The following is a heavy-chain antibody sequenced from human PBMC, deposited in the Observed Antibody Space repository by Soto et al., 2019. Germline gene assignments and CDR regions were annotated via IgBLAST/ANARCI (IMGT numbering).Heavy chain of an antibody. CDR3: ARADRAAGPPLGFDY. D-gene: IGHD6-13*01. V-gene: IGHV3-30-3*01. CDR2: ISYDGSNK. Sequence: QVQLVESGGGVVQPGRSLRLSCAASGFTFSSYAMHWVRQAPGKGLEWVAVISYDGSNKYYADSVKGRFTISRDNSKNPLYLQMNSLRAEDTAVYYCARADRAAGPPLGFDYWGQGTLVTVSS. J-gene: IGHJ4*02. CDR1: GFTFSSYA.